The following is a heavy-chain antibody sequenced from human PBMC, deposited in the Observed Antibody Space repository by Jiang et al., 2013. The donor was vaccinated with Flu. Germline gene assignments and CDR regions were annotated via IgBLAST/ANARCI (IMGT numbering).Heavy chain of an antibody. CDR2: MNPNSGNT. D-gene: IGHD3-22*01. V-gene: IGHV1-8*01. Sequence: RQATGQGLEWMGWMNPNSGNTGYAQKFQGRVTMTRNTSISTAYMELSSLRSEDTAVYYCASGARDYYDSSGYFPSWYGMDVWGQGTTVTVSS. J-gene: IGHJ6*02. CDR3: ASGARDYYDSSGYFPSWYGMDV.